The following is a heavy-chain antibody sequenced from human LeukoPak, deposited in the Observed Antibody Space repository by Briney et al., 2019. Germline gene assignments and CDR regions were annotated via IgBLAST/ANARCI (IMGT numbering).Heavy chain of an antibody. CDR2: IYYSGST. V-gene: IGHV4-31*03. CDR1: GGSISSGGYY. Sequence: SETLSLTCTVSGGSISSGGYYWSWIRQHPGKGLEWIGYIYYSGSTYYNPSLKSRVTISVDTSKNQFSLKLSSVTAADTAVYYCARDSGYDFWGYYFDYWGQGTLVTVSS. CDR3: ARDSGYDFWGYYFDY. D-gene: IGHD5-12*01. J-gene: IGHJ4*02.